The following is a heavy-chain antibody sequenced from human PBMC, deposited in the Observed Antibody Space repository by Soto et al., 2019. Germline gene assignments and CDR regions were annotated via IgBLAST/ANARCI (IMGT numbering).Heavy chain of an antibody. D-gene: IGHD2-15*01. Sequence: ASVKVSCKASGYSFTTYYIHWVRQAPGQGLECMGVISPNPGSTSYAQRFQDRVTMTRDTSTSTVYMELSSPRSEDTAIYYCARSRVGYCSGGTCYLNAFDVWGQGTMVTVSS. CDR1: GYSFTTYY. V-gene: IGHV1-46*01. CDR3: ARSRVGYCSGGTCYLNAFDV. J-gene: IGHJ3*01. CDR2: ISPNPGST.